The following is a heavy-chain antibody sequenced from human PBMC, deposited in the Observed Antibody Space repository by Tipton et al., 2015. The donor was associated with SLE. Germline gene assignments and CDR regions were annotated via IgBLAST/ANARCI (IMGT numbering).Heavy chain of an antibody. Sequence: TLSLTCTVSGYSISSGYYWGWIRQPPGKGLEWIGRIYTSGSTNYNPSLKSRVTISVDTSKNQFSLKLSSVTAADTAVYYCARGDSSSSGHFDYWGQGTLVTVSS. J-gene: IGHJ4*02. V-gene: IGHV4-38-2*02. CDR2: IYTSGST. D-gene: IGHD6-13*01. CDR1: GYSISSGYY. CDR3: ARGDSSSSGHFDY.